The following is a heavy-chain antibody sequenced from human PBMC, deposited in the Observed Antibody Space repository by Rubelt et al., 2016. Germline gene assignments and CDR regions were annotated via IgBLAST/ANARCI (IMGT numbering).Heavy chain of an antibody. CDR1: GYTFTSYY. CDR2: INPSGGRT. D-gene: IGHD4-17*01. Sequence: QVQLVQSGAEVKKPGASVKVSCKASGYTFTSYYMHWVRQAPGQGLEWMGIINPSGGRTMYAQKLQGRVTMTRETSTSTVYMELSSLRSEDTAVYYCARAASTVTTLLDLGYWGQGTLVTVSS. J-gene: IGHJ4*02. CDR3: ARAASTVTTLLDLGY. V-gene: IGHV1-46*01.